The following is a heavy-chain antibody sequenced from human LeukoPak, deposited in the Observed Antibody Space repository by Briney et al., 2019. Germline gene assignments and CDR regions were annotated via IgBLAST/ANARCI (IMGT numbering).Heavy chain of an antibody. CDR3: ARGAPLKYCTNGVCDVTPLRY. Sequence: ASVKVSCKASGGTFSSYAISWVRQAPGQGLEWMGGIIPIFGTANYAQKFQGRVTITTDESTSTAYMELSSLRSEDTAVYYCARGAPLKYCTNGVCDVTPLRYWGLGTLVTVSS. CDR2: IIPIFGTA. J-gene: IGHJ4*02. V-gene: IGHV1-69*05. CDR1: GGTFSSYA. D-gene: IGHD2-8*01.